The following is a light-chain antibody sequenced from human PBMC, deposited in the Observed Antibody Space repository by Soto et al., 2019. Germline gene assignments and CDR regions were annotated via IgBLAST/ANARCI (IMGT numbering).Light chain of an antibody. CDR3: TSYTSSDTLV. V-gene: IGLV2-14*03. Sequence: QSALTQPASVSGSPGQSITISCTGNSSDVGAYNYVSWYQHHPGKAPKLMIYDVTYRPSGVSNRFSGSKSGNTASLTISGLQAEDEADYYCTSYTSSDTLVFGGGTKLTVL. J-gene: IGLJ2*01. CDR1: SSDVGAYNY. CDR2: DVT.